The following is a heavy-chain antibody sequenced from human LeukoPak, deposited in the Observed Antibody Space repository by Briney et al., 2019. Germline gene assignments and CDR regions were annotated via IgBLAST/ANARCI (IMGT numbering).Heavy chain of an antibody. Sequence: GGSLRPSCAASGFTFSSYSMNWVRQAPGKGLEWVSYISRIITIISYADSVKGRFTISRDNAKNSLYLQMDSLRPEDTAVYYCARDGGSGYEIDYWGQGTPVTVSS. J-gene: IGHJ4*02. D-gene: IGHD2-15*01. CDR1: GFTFSSYS. V-gene: IGHV3-48*01. CDR3: ARDGGSGYEIDY. CDR2: ISRIITII.